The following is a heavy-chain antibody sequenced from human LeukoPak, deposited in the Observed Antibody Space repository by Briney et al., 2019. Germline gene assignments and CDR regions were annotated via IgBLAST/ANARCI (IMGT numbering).Heavy chain of an antibody. Sequence: PGGSLRLSCAASGFTFSDYYMSWVRQAPGKGLEWVSGISASGGTTYNAGSVKGRFTISRDNSKSTLYLQMNSLRSEDTAVYYCAKDGRSTTPGYWGQGTLVTVSS. CDR3: AKDGRSTTPGY. CDR1: GFTFSDYY. CDR2: ISASGGTT. V-gene: IGHV3-23*01. J-gene: IGHJ4*02. D-gene: IGHD2/OR15-2a*01.